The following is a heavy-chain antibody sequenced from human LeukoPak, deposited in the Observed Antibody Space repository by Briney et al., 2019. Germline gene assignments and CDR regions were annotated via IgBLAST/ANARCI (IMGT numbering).Heavy chain of an antibody. CDR1: GYTFTDYF. CDR3: AGPTSSGWPSYYYYYGMDV. Sequence: ASVKVSCKASGYTFTDYFIHWVRQAPGQGLEWMGWISAYNGNTNYAQKLQGRVTMTTDTSTSTAYMELRSLRSDDTAVYYCAGPTSSGWPSYYYYYGMDVWGQGTTVTVSS. V-gene: IGHV1-18*04. D-gene: IGHD6-19*01. J-gene: IGHJ6*02. CDR2: ISAYNGNT.